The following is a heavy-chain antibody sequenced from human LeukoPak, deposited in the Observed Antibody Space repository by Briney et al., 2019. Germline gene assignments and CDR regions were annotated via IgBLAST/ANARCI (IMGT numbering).Heavy chain of an antibody. CDR3: ARFYCSGGSCSEDY. CDR1: GFTFDNYA. V-gene: IGHV3-30-3*01. CDR2: ISYDGSNK. D-gene: IGHD2-15*01. J-gene: IGHJ4*02. Sequence: PGGSLRLSCAASGFTFDNYAMHWVRQAPGKGLECVAVISYDGSNKYYRDFLKGRFTISRDNSKKSLYLQMNSLRAEDTAVDYCARFYCSGGSCSEDYWGQGTLVTVSS.